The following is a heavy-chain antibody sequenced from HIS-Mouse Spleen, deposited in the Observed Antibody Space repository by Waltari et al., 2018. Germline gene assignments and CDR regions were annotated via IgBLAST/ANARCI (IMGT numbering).Heavy chain of an antibody. CDR2: RSFNGSNK. CDR3: ARVNGIAVAGTDAFDI. V-gene: IGHV3-30*01. J-gene: IGHJ3*02. CDR1: GFTFSSYA. D-gene: IGHD6-19*01. Sequence: QVQLVESGGGVVQPGRSLRLAWAASGFTFSSYAMHWVRQAPGNGLGWVAVRSFNGSNKYYVDSVTGRFTISRDNSKNTLYLQMNSLRAEDTAGYYCARVNGIAVAGTDAFDIWGQGTMVTVSS.